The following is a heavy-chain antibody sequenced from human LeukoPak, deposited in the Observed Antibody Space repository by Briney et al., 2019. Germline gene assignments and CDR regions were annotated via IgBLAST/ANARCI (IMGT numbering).Heavy chain of an antibody. V-gene: IGHV3-7*01. CDR2: IKQDGSEK. J-gene: IGHJ6*03. CDR1: GFTFSSYW. Sequence: GGSLRLSCAASGFTFSSYWMSWVRQAPGKGLEWVANIKQDGSEKYYVDSVKGRFTISRDNAKNSLYLQMNSLRAEDTAVYYCARESLIVVVPAAIRKGIDYYYMDVWGKGTTVTVSS. CDR3: ARESLIVVVPAAIRKGIDYYYMDV. D-gene: IGHD2-2*01.